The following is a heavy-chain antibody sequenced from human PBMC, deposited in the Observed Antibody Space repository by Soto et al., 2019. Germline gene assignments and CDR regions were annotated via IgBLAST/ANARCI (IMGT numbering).Heavy chain of an antibody. CDR1: GGSISSYY. V-gene: IGHV4-59*01. J-gene: IGHJ6*03. CDR2: IYYSGST. Sequence: SETLSLTCTVSGGSISSYYWSWIRQPPGKGLEWIGYIYYSGSTNYNPSLKSRVTISVDTSKNQFSLKLSSVTAADTAVYYCASKPAAIDYYYYMDVWGKGTTVTVS. CDR3: ASKPAAIDYYYYMDV. D-gene: IGHD2-2*01.